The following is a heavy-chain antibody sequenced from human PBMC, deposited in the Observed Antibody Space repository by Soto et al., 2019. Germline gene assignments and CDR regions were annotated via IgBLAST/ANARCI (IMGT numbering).Heavy chain of an antibody. J-gene: IGHJ4*02. D-gene: IGHD6-13*01. CDR2: INAGNGNT. CDR3: AAAADYFDY. V-gene: IGHV1-3*01. CDR1: GYTFSSYA. Sequence: QVQLVQSGAEVKKPGASVKVSCKASGYTFSSYAMHWVRQAPGERLEWMGWINAGNGNTQFSQKFQGRVTITRDKSASTAYMELSSLRSEDTAVYYCAAAADYFDYWGQGTLVTVSS.